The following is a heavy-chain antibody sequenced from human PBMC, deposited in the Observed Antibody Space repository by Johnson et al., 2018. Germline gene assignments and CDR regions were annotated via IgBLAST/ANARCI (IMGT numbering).Heavy chain of an antibody. CDR1: GFTFGDYV. CDR2: IRSKAYGGTT. D-gene: IGHD4-11*01. V-gene: IGHV3-49*05. J-gene: IGHJ6*02. Sequence: VQLVESGGGLVKPGRSLRLACTGAGFTFGDYVLSWFRQAPGKGLEWVGFIRSKAYGGTTEYAAPVRGRFTISRDDSKSIAYLQMNSLKTEDTAVYFCTREETTADFFYDGMDVWDQGTTVIVSS. CDR3: TREETTADFFYDGMDV.